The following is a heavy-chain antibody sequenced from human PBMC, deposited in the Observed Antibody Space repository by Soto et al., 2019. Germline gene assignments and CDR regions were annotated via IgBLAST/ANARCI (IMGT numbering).Heavy chain of an antibody. CDR1: GFTFSSFG. CDR3: ARDASYYSLWSGYYPARNGMDV. Sequence: QVQVVESGGGVVQPGRSLRLSCAASGFTFSSFGMHWVRQAPGKGLECVSLIWYDGSKKSYGDSVKGRFTISRDNSRNTVYLPMNSLRADDTAVYYCARDASYYSLWSGYYPARNGMDVWGQGTTVTVSS. D-gene: IGHD3-3*01. CDR2: IWYDGSKK. V-gene: IGHV3-33*01. J-gene: IGHJ6*02.